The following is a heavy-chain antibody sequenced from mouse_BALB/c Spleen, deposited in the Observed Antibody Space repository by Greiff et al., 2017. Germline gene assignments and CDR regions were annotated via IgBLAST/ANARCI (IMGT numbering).Heavy chain of an antibody. J-gene: IGHJ3*01. CDR1: GYTFTSYT. V-gene: IGHV1-4*02. CDR2: INPSSGYT. CDR3: ARWGNYEGRFAY. Sequence: QVQLKQSAAELARPGASVKMSCKASGYTFTSYTMHWVKQRPGQGLEWIGYINPSSGYTEYNQKFKDKTTLTADKSSSTAYMQLSSLTSEDSAVYYCARWGNYEGRFAYWGQGTLVTVSA. D-gene: IGHD2-1*01.